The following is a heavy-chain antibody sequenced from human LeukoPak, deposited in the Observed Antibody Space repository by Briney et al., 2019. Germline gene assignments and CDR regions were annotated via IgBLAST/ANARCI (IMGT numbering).Heavy chain of an antibody. CDR2: INSDGRTT. Sequence: GXSLRLSWAASGFTLRKNGRNWVGQAPGKGLVWVSRINSDGRTTTSADSVKGRFTISRDNAKNTLYLQMNSLRAEDTAVYYCAMIKEGWGQGTLVTVSS. J-gene: IGHJ4*02. D-gene: IGHD3-22*01. CDR3: AMIKEG. CDR1: GFTLRKNG. V-gene: IGHV3-74*01.